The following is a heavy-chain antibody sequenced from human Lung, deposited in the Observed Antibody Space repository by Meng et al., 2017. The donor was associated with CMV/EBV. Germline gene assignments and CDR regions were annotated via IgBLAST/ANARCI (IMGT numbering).Heavy chain of an antibody. Sequence: SXTLSLXCTVSGGSISSYYWSWIRQPPGKGLEWIGYIYYSGSTNYNPSLKSRVTISVDTSKNQFSLKLSSVTAADTAVYYCARAPRYCSGGSCYSEWSFDYXGRGXLVTVSS. J-gene: IGHJ4*02. V-gene: IGHV4-59*01. CDR3: ARAPRYCSGGSCYSEWSFDY. CDR1: GGSISSYY. CDR2: IYYSGST. D-gene: IGHD2-15*01.